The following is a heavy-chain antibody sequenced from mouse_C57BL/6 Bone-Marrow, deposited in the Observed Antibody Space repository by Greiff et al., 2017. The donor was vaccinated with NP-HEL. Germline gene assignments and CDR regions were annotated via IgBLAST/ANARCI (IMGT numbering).Heavy chain of an antibody. CDR1: GFTFSSYA. J-gene: IGHJ4*01. Sequence: EVQGVESGEGLVKPGGSLKLSCAASGFTFSSYAMSWVRQTPEKRLEWVAYISSGGDYIYYADTVKGRFTISRDNARNTLYLQMSSLKSEDTAMYYGTSQTRAYYAMDYWGQGTSVTVSS. CDR2: ISSGGDYI. CDR3: TSQTRAYYAMDY. V-gene: IGHV5-9-1*02.